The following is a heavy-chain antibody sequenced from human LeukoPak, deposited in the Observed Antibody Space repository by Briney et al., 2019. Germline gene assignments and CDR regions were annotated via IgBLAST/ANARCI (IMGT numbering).Heavy chain of an antibody. CDR3: AIKYYDNSGCYYFDG. Sequence: ASVKVSCKASRYTFTDYGISWVRQAPGQGLEWMGWISGYNDKTKYAQKLQGRVTMTTDTSLSTAYMELRRLRSDATAVYYCAIKYYDNSGCYYFDGAGQASLVTVS. CDR1: RYTFTDYG. D-gene: IGHD3-22*01. V-gene: IGHV1-18*01. CDR2: ISGYNDKT. J-gene: IGHJ4*02.